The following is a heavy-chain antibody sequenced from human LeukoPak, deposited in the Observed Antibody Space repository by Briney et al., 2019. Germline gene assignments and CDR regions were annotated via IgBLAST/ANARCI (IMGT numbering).Heavy chain of an antibody. CDR1: GITFGTYW. CDR3: ARDVGATLDY. V-gene: IGHV3-7*03. Sequence: GGSLRLSCVVSGITFGTYWMSWVRQAPGKGLEWVANIKQDATEKYYVDSVKGGFTISRDNAKNSLYLQMNSLRAEDTAVYYCARDVGATLDYWGQGTLVTVSS. CDR2: IKQDATEK. J-gene: IGHJ4*02. D-gene: IGHD1-26*01.